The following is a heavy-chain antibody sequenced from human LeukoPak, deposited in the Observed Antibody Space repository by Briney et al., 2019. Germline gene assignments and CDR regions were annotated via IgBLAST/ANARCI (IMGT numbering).Heavy chain of an antibody. J-gene: IGHJ4*02. D-gene: IGHD2-21*01. CDR1: GGSIRSGSYY. V-gene: IGHV4-61*02. Sequence: SQTLSLTCTVSGGSIRSGSYYWSWIRQPAGRGREWIGRIYTRGRANYNPSLESRDTISVDTSRNQFSLMLSSVTAADTAVYYCARDGRLEGCGGDCDPDYWGQGTLVTVSS. CDR2: IYTRGRA. CDR3: ARDGRLEGCGGDCDPDY.